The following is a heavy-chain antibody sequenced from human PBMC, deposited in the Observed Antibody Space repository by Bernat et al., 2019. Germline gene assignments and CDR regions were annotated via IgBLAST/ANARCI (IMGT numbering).Heavy chain of an antibody. CDR1: GYTFTGYY. V-gene: IGHV1-2*04. CDR2: INPNSGGT. D-gene: IGHD6-13*01. J-gene: IGHJ4*02. Sequence: QVQLVQSGAEVKKPGASVKVSCKASGYTFTGYYMHWVRQAPGQGLEWMGWINPNSGGTNYAQKFQGWVTMTRDTSISTAYMELSRLRSDDTAVYYYATSSKYSSSWYDYWGQGTLVTVSS. CDR3: ATSSKYSSSWYDY.